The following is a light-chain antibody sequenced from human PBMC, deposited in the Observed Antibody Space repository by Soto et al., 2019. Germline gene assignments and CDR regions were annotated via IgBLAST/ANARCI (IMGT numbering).Light chain of an antibody. CDR2: EIN. J-gene: IGLJ1*01. CDR3: SSFAGSNNFPYV. V-gene: IGLV2-8*01. CDR1: RSDVGAYDY. Sequence: QSVLTQPPSASGSPGQSVTISCTGTRSDVGAYDYVSWYQQHPGKAPKLMIYEINKRPSGVPDRFSGSKSGNTASLTVSGLQAKDEADYYCSSFAGSNNFPYVFGTGTKVTVL.